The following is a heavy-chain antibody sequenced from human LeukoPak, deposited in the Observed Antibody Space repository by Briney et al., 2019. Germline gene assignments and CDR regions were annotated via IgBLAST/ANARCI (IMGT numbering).Heavy chain of an antibody. D-gene: IGHD6-13*01. CDR2: IRSDGSNK. CDR3: AKDAAAGTRPYYSDY. CDR1: GFTFSSYG. Sequence: SGGSLRLSCAASGFTFSSYGMHWVRQAPGKGLEWVAFIRSDGSNKYYADSVKGRFTISRDNSKNTLYLQMNSLRAEDTAVYYCAKDAAAGTRPYYSDYWGQGTLVTVSS. J-gene: IGHJ4*02. V-gene: IGHV3-30*02.